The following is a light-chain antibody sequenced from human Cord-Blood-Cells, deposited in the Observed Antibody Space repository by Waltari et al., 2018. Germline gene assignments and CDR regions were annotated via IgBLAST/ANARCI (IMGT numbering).Light chain of an antibody. CDR3: QQYSSSRK. CDR1: QSVSSSY. CDR2: GAS. V-gene: IGKV3-20*01. J-gene: IGKJ1*01. Sequence: EIVLTQSPGTLSLSPGERATLSCRASQSVSSSYLAWYQQKPGQAPRRLIYGASSRAAGIPDRCSGGGSGTDFTLTISRLEPEDFAVYYWQQYSSSRKFGQGTKVEIK.